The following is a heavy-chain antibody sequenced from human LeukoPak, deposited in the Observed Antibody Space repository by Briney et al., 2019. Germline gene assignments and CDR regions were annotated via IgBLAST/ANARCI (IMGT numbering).Heavy chain of an antibody. CDR3: ARGSGYDTLDY. CDR2: IKRDGSEK. J-gene: IGHJ4*02. Sequence: GGSLRLSCAASGFTFSSYWMSWVRQAPGKGLEWVANIKRDGSEKYYVDSVKGRFTISRDNAKNSLYLQMNSLRAEDTAVYYCARGSGYDTLDYWGQGTLVTVSS. D-gene: IGHD5-12*01. CDR1: GFTFSSYW. V-gene: IGHV3-7*01.